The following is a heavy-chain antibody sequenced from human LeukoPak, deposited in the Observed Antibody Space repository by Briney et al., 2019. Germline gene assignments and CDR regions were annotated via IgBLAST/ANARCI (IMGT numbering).Heavy chain of an antibody. CDR2: IIPILGIA. V-gene: IGHV1-69*04. CDR3: ATLSYFDSAWRSLDV. Sequence: ASVKVSFKASGGTFSSYAISWVRQAPGQGLEWMGRIIPILGIANYAQKFQGRVTITADKTTSTAYMELSSLTSEDTAVYYCATLSYFDSAWRSLDVWGKGTTVTVSS. D-gene: IGHD3-9*01. J-gene: IGHJ6*04. CDR1: GGTFSSYA.